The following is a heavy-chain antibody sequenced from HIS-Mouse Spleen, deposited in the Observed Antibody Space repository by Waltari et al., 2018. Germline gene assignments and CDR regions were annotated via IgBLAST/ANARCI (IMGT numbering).Heavy chain of an antibody. V-gene: IGHV4-34*01. CDR3: ARGRSPATVTIGYYFDY. D-gene: IGHD4-17*01. J-gene: IGHJ4*02. Sequence: QVQLQQWGAGLLKPSETLSLTCAVYGGSFSGYYWSWIRQPPGKGLEWIGEINHSGSTNYNPSLKSRVTISVDTSKNQFSLKLSSVTAADTAVNYCARGRSPATVTIGYYFDYWGQGTLVTVSS. CDR2: INHSGST. CDR1: GGSFSGYY.